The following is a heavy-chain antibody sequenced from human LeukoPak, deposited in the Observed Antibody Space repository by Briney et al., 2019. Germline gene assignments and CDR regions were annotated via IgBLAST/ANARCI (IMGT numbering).Heavy chain of an antibody. Sequence: GWSLRLSCAASGFTISGYWMSWVRQAPGKGLEWVANIKQDGSEKYYVDSVEGRFTISRDNAENSLYLQMNSLRAEDTAVYFCTGGTSPSWFDPWGQGTLVIVSS. CDR1: GFTISGYW. CDR2: IKQDGSEK. J-gene: IGHJ5*02. CDR3: TGGTSPSWFDP. D-gene: IGHD3-16*01. V-gene: IGHV3-7*03.